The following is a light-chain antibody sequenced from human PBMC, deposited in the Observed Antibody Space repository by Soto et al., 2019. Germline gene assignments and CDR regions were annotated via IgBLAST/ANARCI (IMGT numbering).Light chain of an antibody. V-gene: IGKV3-11*01. CDR2: DAS. CDR1: QSVSSY. Sequence: EIVLTQSPATLSLSPGERATLSCRASQSVSSYLAWYQQKPGQAPRLLIYDASNRATGIPARFSGSGSGTEFTFTIISLEPEDFAVYYCQQRSNWPPLFGQGTRLEIK. CDR3: QQRSNWPPL. J-gene: IGKJ5*01.